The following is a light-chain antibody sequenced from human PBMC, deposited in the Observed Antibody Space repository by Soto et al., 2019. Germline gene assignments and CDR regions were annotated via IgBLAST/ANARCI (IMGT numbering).Light chain of an antibody. CDR3: QQYNNWPWT. CDR2: GAS. Sequence: EIVMTQSPATLSVSPGEGATLSCRASQSISGTLAWYQQKPGQAPRLLIYGASTRATSFPARFSGSGSGTDFTLTISSLQSEDFAVYYCQQYNNWPWTFGQGTKVDIK. J-gene: IGKJ1*01. CDR1: QSISGT. V-gene: IGKV3-15*01.